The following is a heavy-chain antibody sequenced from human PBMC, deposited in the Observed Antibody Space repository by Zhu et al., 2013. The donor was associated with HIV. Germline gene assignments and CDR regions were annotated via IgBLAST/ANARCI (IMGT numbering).Heavy chain of an antibody. D-gene: IGHD3-22*01. CDR1: GYTFTGYY. CDR2: INPNSGGT. Sequence: QVQLVQSGAEVKKPGASVKVSCKASGYTFTGYYMHWVRRAPGQGLEWMGWINPNSGGTNYAQKFQGRVTMTRDTSISTAYMELSRLRSDDTAAYYCARDFFYDRPGAGFYWGQGTLVTVSS. V-gene: IGHV1-2*02. CDR3: ARDFFYDRPGAGFY. J-gene: IGHJ4*02.